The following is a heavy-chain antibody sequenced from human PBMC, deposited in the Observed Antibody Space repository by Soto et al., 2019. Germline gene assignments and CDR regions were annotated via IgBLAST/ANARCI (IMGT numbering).Heavy chain of an antibody. CDR2: IYWDDDK. CDR1: GFSLSTSGVG. CDR3: AHNNYYDSSGYYSTDAFDI. D-gene: IGHD3-22*01. V-gene: IGHV2-5*02. Sequence: QITLKESGPTLVKPTQTLTLTCTFSGFSLSTSGVGVGWIRQPPGKALEWLALIYWDDDKRYSPSLKSRLTITKDTSKNQVVLTMTNMDPVDTATYYCAHNNYYDSSGYYSTDAFDIWGQGTMVTVSS. J-gene: IGHJ3*02.